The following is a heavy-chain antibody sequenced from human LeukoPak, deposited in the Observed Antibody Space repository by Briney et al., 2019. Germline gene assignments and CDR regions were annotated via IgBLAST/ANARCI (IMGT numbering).Heavy chain of an antibody. V-gene: IGHV1-2*02. CDR2: INHYSGGT. D-gene: IGHD3-10*01. J-gene: IGHJ6*02. CDR3: ARPMVRGVIFDGMDV. CDR1: GYTFTDYS. Sequence: ASVKVSCKASGYTFTDYSMHWVRQAPGQRLEWMGWINHYSGGTDYAQKFQGRVTMTRDTSISTAYMEVSRLRPDDTAVYYCARPMVRGVIFDGMDVWGQGTTVTVSS.